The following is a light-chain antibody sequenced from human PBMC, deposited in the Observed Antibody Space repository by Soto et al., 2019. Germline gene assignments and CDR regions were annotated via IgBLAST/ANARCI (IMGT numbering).Light chain of an antibody. Sequence: EIVMTQSPATLSVSPGERATLSCRASQGVRSNLAWYQQKPGQAPRLLIYGASIRATGIPARFSGSGSGTEFTITISGLQSEDFALYDCQQYHDWPSFGQGTKLEIK. CDR3: QQYHDWPS. CDR1: QGVRSN. CDR2: GAS. V-gene: IGKV3-15*01. J-gene: IGKJ2*01.